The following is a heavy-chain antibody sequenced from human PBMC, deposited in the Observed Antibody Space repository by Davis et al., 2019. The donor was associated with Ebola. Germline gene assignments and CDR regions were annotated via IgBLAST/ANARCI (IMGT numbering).Heavy chain of an antibody. J-gene: IGHJ3*02. CDR1: GFTFTDYY. V-gene: IGHV3-11*06. D-gene: IGHD6-19*01. CDR3: ARVSRKISTGWYRFDAFDI. Sequence: PGGSLRLSCEASGFTFTDYYMAWIRQAPGKGLEWVSYMSGDHLYTNYADSVRGRFIISRDDAKNSLYLQMLSLRVEDTALYYCARVSRKISTGWYRFDAFDIWGQGTLVTVSS. CDR2: MSGDHLYT.